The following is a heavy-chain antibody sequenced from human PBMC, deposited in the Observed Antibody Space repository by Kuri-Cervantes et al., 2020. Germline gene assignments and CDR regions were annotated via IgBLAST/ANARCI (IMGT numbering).Heavy chain of an antibody. Sequence: SCTVSGGSISSGDYYWSWIRQPPGKGLEWIGYIYYSGSTYYNPSLKSRVTISVDTSKNQFSLKLSSVTAADTAVYYCVTASFYYYMDVWGKGTTVTVSS. V-gene: IGHV4-30-4*08. CDR3: VTASFYYYMDV. CDR1: GGSISSGDYY. J-gene: IGHJ6*03. CDR2: IYYSGST.